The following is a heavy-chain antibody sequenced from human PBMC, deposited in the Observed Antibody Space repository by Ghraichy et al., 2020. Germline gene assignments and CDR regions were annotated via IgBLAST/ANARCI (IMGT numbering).Heavy chain of an antibody. D-gene: IGHD3-3*01. Sequence: GGSLRLSCAASGFTFSSYGMHWVRQAPGKGLEWVAFIRYDGSNKYYADSVKGRFTISRDNSKNTLYLQMNSLRAEDTAVYYCAKDPYDFWSGYSHYFDYWGQGTLVTVSS. J-gene: IGHJ4*02. CDR2: IRYDGSNK. V-gene: IGHV3-30*02. CDR1: GFTFSSYG. CDR3: AKDPYDFWSGYSHYFDY.